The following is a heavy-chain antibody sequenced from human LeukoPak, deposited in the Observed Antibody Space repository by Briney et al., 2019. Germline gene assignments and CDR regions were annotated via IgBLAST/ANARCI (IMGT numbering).Heavy chain of an antibody. Sequence: GGSLRLSCAASGFTFSSYWMHWVRQAPGKGLVWVSRINSDGSSTSYADSVKGRFTISRDNAKNTLYLQMNSLRAEDTALYYCARAAKYYYDSSGYDAFDIWGQGTMVTVSS. CDR3: ARAAKYYYDSSGYDAFDI. D-gene: IGHD3-22*01. J-gene: IGHJ3*02. CDR1: GFTFSSYW. V-gene: IGHV3-74*01. CDR2: INSDGSST.